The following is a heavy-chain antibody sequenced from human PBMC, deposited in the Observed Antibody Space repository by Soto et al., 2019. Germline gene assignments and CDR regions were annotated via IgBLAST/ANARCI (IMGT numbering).Heavy chain of an antibody. J-gene: IGHJ4*02. CDR1: GFTFDDYT. D-gene: IGHD6-13*01. CDR3: AKLTLPSSWYGIYFDY. V-gene: IGHV3-9*01. Sequence: GGSLRLSCAASGFTFDDYTMHWVRQAPGKGLEWVSGISWNSGSIGYADSVKGRFTISRDNAKNSLYLQMNSLRAEDTALYYCAKLTLPSSWYGIYFDYWGQGTLVTVSS. CDR2: ISWNSGSI.